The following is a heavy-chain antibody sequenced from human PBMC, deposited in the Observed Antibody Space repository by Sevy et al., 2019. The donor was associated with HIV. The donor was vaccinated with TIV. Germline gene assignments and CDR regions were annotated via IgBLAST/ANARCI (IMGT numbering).Heavy chain of an antibody. CDR2: INSDGSST. CDR1: GFTFSSYW. CDR3: AREYSGTYYYFDY. V-gene: IGHV3-74*01. D-gene: IGHD1-26*01. J-gene: IGHJ4*02. Sequence: GGSLRLSCAASGFTFSSYWMHWVRQAPGKGLVWVSPINSDGSSTNYADSVKGRFTISRDNAKNTLYLQMNSLRAEDTAVYYCAREYSGTYYYFDYWGQGTLVTVSS.